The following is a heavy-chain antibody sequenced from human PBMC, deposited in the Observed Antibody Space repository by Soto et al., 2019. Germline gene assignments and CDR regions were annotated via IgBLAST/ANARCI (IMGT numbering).Heavy chain of an antibody. CDR1: GFTFSSYG. J-gene: IGHJ5*02. CDR3: ARDKIMAMVTGWFDP. CDR2: IWYDGSNK. V-gene: IGHV3-33*01. Sequence: QVQLVESGGGVVQPGRSLRLSCAASGFTFSSYGMHWVRQAPGKGLEWVAVIWYDGSNKYYADYVKGRFTISRDNSKNTLYLQMKSLRAEDTAVYYCARDKIMAMVTGWFDPCGQGTLVTVSS. D-gene: IGHD5-18*01.